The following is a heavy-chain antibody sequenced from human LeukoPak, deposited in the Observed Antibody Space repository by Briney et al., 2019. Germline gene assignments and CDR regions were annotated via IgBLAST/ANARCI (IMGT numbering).Heavy chain of an antibody. CDR1: GGSISSYY. CDR3: ARGSVYCSGGSCYSIYYGMDV. D-gene: IGHD2-15*01. V-gene: IGHV4-59*08. Sequence: PSETLSLTCTVSGGSISSYYWSWIRQPPGKGLEWIGYIYYSGSTYYNPSLKSRVTISVDTSKNQFSLKLSSVTAADTAVYYCARGSVYCSGGSCYSIYYGMDVWGQGTTVTVSS. J-gene: IGHJ6*02. CDR2: IYYSGST.